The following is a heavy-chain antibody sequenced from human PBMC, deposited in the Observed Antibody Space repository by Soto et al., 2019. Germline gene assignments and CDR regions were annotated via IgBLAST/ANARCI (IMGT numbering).Heavy chain of an antibody. CDR3: AKERAVSGEGFFDN. J-gene: IGHJ4*01. CDR1: GFTFSNYA. Sequence: GESLKISCAASGFTFSNYAMSWVRQAPGEGLEWGCGIIGSGDGKFQGDPWKGRFTTSRDNSKNTLDLQMNSLRADDTAIYDCAKERAVSGEGFFDNWGHGTLVTVSS. D-gene: IGHD6-19*01. CDR2: IIGSGDGK. V-gene: IGHV3-23*01.